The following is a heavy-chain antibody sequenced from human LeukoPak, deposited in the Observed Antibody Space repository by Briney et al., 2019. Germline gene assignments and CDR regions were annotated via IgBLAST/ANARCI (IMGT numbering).Heavy chain of an antibody. V-gene: IGHV4-34*01. Sequence: SQTLSLTCAVYGGSFSGYYWSWIRQPPGNGLEWVGEINHSGSTNYNPSLKSRVTISVDTSKNQFSLKLSSVTAADTAVYYCARFSRATNSSSSVYFDYWGQGSLVTVSS. D-gene: IGHD6-6*01. J-gene: IGHJ4*02. CDR2: INHSGST. CDR1: GGSFSGYY. CDR3: ARFSRATNSSSSVYFDY.